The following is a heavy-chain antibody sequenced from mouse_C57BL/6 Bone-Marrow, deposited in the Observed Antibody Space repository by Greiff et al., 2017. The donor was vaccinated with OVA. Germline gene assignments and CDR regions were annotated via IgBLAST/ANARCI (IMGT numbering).Heavy chain of an antibody. Sequence: VQLQESGPELVKPGASVKLSCKASGYTFTSYDINWVKQRPGQGLEWIGWIYPGSGNTYYNEKFKGKATLTAEKSSSTAYMQLSSLTSEDSAVYFCARADYYGSSYDAMDYWGQGTSVTVSS. CDR1: GYTFTSYD. CDR2: IYPGSGNT. V-gene: IGHV1-76*01. CDR3: ARADYYGSSYDAMDY. J-gene: IGHJ4*01. D-gene: IGHD1-1*01.